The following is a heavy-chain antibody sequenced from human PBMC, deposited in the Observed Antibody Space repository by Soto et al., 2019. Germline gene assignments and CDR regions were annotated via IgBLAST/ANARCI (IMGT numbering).Heavy chain of an antibody. CDR1: GGTFSSYA. Sequence: SVKVSCKASGGTFSSYAISWVRQAPGQGLEWMGGIIPIFGTANYAQKFQGRVTITADESTSTAYMELSSLRSEDTAVYYCATEGGVSTTIRIRNPFDIWGQGTMVTVSS. CDR3: ATEGGVSTTIRIRNPFDI. D-gene: IGHD3-22*01. CDR2: IIPIFGTA. J-gene: IGHJ3*02. V-gene: IGHV1-69*13.